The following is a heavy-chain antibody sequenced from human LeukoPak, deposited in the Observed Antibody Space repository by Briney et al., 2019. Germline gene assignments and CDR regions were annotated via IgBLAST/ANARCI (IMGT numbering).Heavy chain of an antibody. CDR1: GGSISSGGYS. Sequence: SQTLSLTCAVSGGSISSGGYSWSWIRQPPGKGLEWIGYIYHSGSTYYNPSLKSRVTISVDGSKNQFSLKLSSVTAADTAVYYCARDRSYDFWSGYSTPDYWGQGTLVTVSS. J-gene: IGHJ4*02. CDR2: IYHSGST. CDR3: ARDRSYDFWSGYSTPDY. V-gene: IGHV4-30-2*01. D-gene: IGHD3-3*01.